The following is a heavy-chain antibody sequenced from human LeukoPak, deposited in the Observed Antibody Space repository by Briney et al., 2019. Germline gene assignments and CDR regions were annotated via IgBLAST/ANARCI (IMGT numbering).Heavy chain of an antibody. Sequence: GGSLRLSCAASRVTFSIYLLHSVRQAPGERLVRVSRINSDGSSTSYADSVKGRFTISRDNAKNTLYLQMNSLRAEDTAVYYCATNRITIFGVVTDYWGQGTLVTVSS. CDR2: INSDGSST. D-gene: IGHD3-3*01. J-gene: IGHJ4*02. CDR1: RVTFSIYL. V-gene: IGHV3-74*01. CDR3: ATNRITIFGVVTDY.